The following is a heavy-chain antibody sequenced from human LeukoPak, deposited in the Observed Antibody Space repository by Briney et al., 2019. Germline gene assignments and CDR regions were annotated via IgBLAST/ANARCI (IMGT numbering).Heavy chain of an antibody. Sequence: ASVKVSCKASGHTFTSYDINWVRQATGQGLEWMGWMNPNSGNTGYAQKFQGRVTMARNTSISTAYMELSSLRSEDTAVYYCARGLYCSSSRCGDYWGQGTLVTVSS. CDR1: GHTFTSYD. D-gene: IGHD2-2*01. CDR3: ARGLYCSSSRCGDY. V-gene: IGHV1-8*02. J-gene: IGHJ4*02. CDR2: MNPNSGNT.